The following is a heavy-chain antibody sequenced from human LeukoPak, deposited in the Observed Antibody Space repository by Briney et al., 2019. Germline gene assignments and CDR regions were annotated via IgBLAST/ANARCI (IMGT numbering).Heavy chain of an antibody. Sequence: ASVTVSCKGSGYSFRSYGINWVRQAPGQGLEWMGWISGYNGNTNYAQMVQSRVTMTTDTSTSTAYMELRSLRSDDTAMYYCARDVGDIVTIPAAITVPWGQGTLVTVSS. V-gene: IGHV1-18*01. CDR2: ISGYNGNT. CDR3: ARDVGDIVTIPAAITVP. J-gene: IGHJ5*02. CDR1: GYSFRSYG. D-gene: IGHD2-2*01.